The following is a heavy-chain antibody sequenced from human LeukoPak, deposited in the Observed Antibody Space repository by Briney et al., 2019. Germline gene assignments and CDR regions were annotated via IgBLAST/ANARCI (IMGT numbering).Heavy chain of an antibody. CDR2: INGDGRTT. CDR1: GFTFSSYW. Sequence: GGSLRLSCAASGFTFSSYWMHWVRQVPGKGLVWVSRINGDGRTTNYADSVKGRFTISRDNAKNTLYLQLNSLRAEDTAVYYCARGASSGYRIDQRGQGTLVTVSS. V-gene: IGHV3-74*01. D-gene: IGHD2-2*01. J-gene: IGHJ4*02. CDR3: ARGASSGYRIDQ.